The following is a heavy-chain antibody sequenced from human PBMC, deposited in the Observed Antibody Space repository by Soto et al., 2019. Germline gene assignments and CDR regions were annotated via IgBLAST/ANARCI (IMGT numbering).Heavy chain of an antibody. CDR1: GGTFSSYA. J-gene: IGHJ4*02. Sequence: GASVKVSCKASGGTFSSYAISWVRQAPGQGLEWMGGIIPIFGTANYAQKFQGRVTITADESMTTAYMELSSLRYEDTAVYYCARGPDRSRFSLFDYWGQGTLVTVSS. CDR3: ARGPDRSRFSLFDY. CDR2: IIPIFGTA. V-gene: IGHV1-69*13. D-gene: IGHD3-22*01.